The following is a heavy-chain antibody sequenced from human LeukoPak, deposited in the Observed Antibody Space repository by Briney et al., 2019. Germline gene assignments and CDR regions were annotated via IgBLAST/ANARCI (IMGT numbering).Heavy chain of an antibody. CDR2: VYYTGST. D-gene: IGHD3-9*01. CDR3: ARVPDILTGYFYFDY. CDR1: GGSISSYY. J-gene: IGHJ4*02. V-gene: IGHV4-59*01. Sequence: SETLSLTCTVSGGSISSYYWTWIRQAPGKGLEWIGNVYYTGSTSYNPSIKSRVTISVDASKNHFSLRLTSVTAADTAVYYCARVPDILTGYFYFDYWGQGTLVTVSS.